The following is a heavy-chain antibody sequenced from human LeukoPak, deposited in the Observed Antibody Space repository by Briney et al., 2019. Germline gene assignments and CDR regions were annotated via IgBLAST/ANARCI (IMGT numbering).Heavy chain of an antibody. D-gene: IGHD1-14*01. Sequence: GSSVKVSCKASGDTFSSYTVSWVRQVPGQGLEWMGGIMPLFGTVNYAQKFQGRVTITADESTSTVYMEMSSLRFEDTAVYYCARRPGPWGQGTLVTVSS. V-gene: IGHV1-69*01. CDR1: GDTFSSYT. CDR3: ARRPGP. J-gene: IGHJ5*02. CDR2: IMPLFGTV.